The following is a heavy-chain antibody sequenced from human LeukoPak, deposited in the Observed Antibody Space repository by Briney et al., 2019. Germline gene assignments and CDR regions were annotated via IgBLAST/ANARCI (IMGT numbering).Heavy chain of an antibody. J-gene: IGHJ4*02. D-gene: IGHD3-22*01. CDR2: IYTSGST. Sequence: PSQTLSLTRTVSGGSISSGSYYWSWIRQPAGKGLEWIGRIYTSGSTNYNPSLKSRVTISVDTSKNQFSLKLSSVTAADTAVYYCARGSDYYDSSGYRFDYWGQGTLVTVSS. V-gene: IGHV4-61*02. CDR3: ARGSDYYDSSGYRFDY. CDR1: GGSISSGSYY.